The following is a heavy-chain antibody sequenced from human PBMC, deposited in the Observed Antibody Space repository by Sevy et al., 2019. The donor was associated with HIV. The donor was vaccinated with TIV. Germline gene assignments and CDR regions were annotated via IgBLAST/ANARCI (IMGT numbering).Heavy chain of an antibody. J-gene: IGHJ6*02. CDR3: ARGTPVLRFLEWQGPYYYYGMDV. D-gene: IGHD3-3*01. CDR1: GFNFRTHA. Sequence: GGSLRLSCAASGFNFRTHAMHWVRHAPGRGLEWVAVISYAGDTKYNTDSVKGRFTISRDNSKNTLYLQMNSLRAEDTAVYYCARGTPVLRFLEWQGPYYYYGMDVWGQGTTVTVSS. V-gene: IGHV3-30-3*01. CDR2: ISYAGDTK.